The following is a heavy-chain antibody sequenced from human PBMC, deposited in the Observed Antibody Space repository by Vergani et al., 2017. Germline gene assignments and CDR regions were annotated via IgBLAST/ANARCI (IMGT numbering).Heavy chain of an antibody. J-gene: IGHJ4*02. D-gene: IGHD2-21*02. CDR2: ISAYNGNT. CDR3: ARFAYCGGDCYASGDY. Sequence: QVQLVQSGAEVKKPGASVKVSCKASGYTFTSYGISWVLQAPGQGLEWMGWISAYNGNTNYAQKLQGRVTMTTDTSTSTAYMELRRLRSDDTAVYYCARFAYCGGDCYASGDYWGQGTLVTVSS. CDR1: GYTFTSYG. V-gene: IGHV1-18*01.